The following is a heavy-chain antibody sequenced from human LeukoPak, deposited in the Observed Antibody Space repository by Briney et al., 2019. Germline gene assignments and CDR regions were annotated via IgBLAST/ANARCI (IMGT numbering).Heavy chain of an antibody. D-gene: IGHD3-10*01. V-gene: IGHV4-34*01. Sequence: PSETLSLTCAVYGGSFSGYYWSWIRQPPGKGLEWIGEINHSGSTNYNPSLKSRVTISVDTSKNQFSLKLSSVTAADTAVYYCARAAPYYYGSGSYFDYWGHGTLVTVSP. CDR3: ARAAPYYYGSGSYFDY. J-gene: IGHJ4*01. CDR2: INHSGST. CDR1: GGSFSGYY.